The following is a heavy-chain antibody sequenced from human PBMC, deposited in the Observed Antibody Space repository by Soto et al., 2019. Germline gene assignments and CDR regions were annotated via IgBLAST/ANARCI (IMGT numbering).Heavy chain of an antibody. CDR3: AMRPVRGVTPGYFDY. J-gene: IGHJ4*02. CDR2: IIPIFGTA. CDR1: GGTFSSYA. D-gene: IGHD3-10*02. Sequence: GASVKVSCKASGGTFSSYAISWVRQAPGQGLEWMGGIIPIFGTANYAQKFQGRVTITADESTSTAYMELSSLRSEDTAVYYCAMRPVRGVTPGYFDYWGQGTLVTVSS. V-gene: IGHV1-69*13.